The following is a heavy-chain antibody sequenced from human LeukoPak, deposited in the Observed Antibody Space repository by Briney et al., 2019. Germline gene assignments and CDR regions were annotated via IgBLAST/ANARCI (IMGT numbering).Heavy chain of an antibody. CDR2: MSPKSGNT. V-gene: IGHV1-8*01. Sequence: ASVKVSCKASGYTFTSYDINWVRQATGQGLEWMGWMSPKSGNTGYAQKFQDRVTMTRNTAISTAYMELSSLRSEDMAVYYCVRTPPNWGADYWGQGTLVTVSS. J-gene: IGHJ4*02. CDR3: VRTPPNWGADY. D-gene: IGHD7-27*01. CDR1: GYTFTSYD.